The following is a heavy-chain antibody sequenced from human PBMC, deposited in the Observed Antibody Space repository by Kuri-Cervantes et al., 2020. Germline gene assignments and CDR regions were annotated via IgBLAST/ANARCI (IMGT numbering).Heavy chain of an antibody. D-gene: IGHD6-13*01. CDR2: ISYDGSNK. CDR1: GFTFSSYA. V-gene: IGHV3-30-3*01. CDR3: ARGPEAGYSSSWDFDY. J-gene: IGHJ4*02. Sequence: GGSLRLSCAASGFTFSSYAMHWVRQAPGKGLEWVAVISYDGSNKYYADSVKGRFTISRDNSKNTLYVQMNSLRAEDTAVYYCARGPEAGYSSSWDFDYWGQGTLVTVSS.